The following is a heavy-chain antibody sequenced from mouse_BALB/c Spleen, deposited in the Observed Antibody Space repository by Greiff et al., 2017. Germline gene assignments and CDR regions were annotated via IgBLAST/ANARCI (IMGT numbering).Heavy chain of an antibody. J-gene: IGHJ4*01. Sequence: QVHVKQSGPELVKPGASVRISCKASGYTFTSYYIHWVKQRPGQGLEWIGWIYPGNVNTKYNEKFKGKATLTADKSSSTAYMQLSSLTSEDSAVYFCARERYGNYVEAMDYWGQGTSVTVSS. CDR3: ARERYGNYVEAMDY. D-gene: IGHD2-10*02. V-gene: IGHV1S56*01. CDR1: GYTFTSYY. CDR2: IYPGNVNT.